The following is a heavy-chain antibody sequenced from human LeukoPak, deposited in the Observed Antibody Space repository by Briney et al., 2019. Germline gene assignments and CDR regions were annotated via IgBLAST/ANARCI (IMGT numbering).Heavy chain of an antibody. D-gene: IGHD3-22*01. CDR1: GLIVGDCW. V-gene: IGHV3-7*01. CDR2: IKQDGSEK. J-gene: IGHJ6*02. CDR3: ARDRRLHYYDSSGPLGYDYYSMDV. Sequence: GGSLRLSCVVSGLIVGDCWMSWVRQAPGKGLEWVANIKQDGSEKYYVDSVKGRFTISRDNAKNSVYLQMNSLRADDTAVYYCARDRRLHYYDSSGPLGYDYYSMDVWGQGTTVTVSS.